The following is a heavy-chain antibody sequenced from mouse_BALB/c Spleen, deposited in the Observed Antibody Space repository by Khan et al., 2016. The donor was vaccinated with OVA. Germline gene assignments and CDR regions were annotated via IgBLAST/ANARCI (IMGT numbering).Heavy chain of an antibody. V-gene: IGHV3-2*02. CDR3: ARKDYYDYDPFPY. J-gene: IGHJ3*01. CDR2: ISYSGNT. D-gene: IGHD2-4*01. Sequence: EVQLQESGPGLVKPSQSLSLTCTVTGYSITSEFAWNWIRQFPGNKLEWMGYISYSGNTRYNPSIKSLISITRDTSRNQFFLQLNSVTTEDTATYYCARKDYYDYDPFPYWGQGTLVTVSA. CDR1: GYSITSEFA.